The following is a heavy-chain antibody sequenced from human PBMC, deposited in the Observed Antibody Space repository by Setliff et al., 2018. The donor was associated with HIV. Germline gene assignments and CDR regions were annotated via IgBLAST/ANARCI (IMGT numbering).Heavy chain of an antibody. CDR2: ITGNGGST. CDR3: ARGGNNWNPHSYYYYMDV. J-gene: IGHJ6*03. CDR1: GFTFSDST. V-gene: IGHV3-64*02. Sequence: GGSLRLSCAASGFTFSDSTMHWVRQAPGKGLEYVSAITGNGGSTYHADSVKGRFTISRDNSKNTLYLQMGILRAEDTAVYYCARGGNNWNPHSYYYYMDVWGKGTTVTVSS. D-gene: IGHD1-20*01.